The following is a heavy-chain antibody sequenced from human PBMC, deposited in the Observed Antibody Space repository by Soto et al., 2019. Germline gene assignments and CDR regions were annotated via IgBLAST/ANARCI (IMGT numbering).Heavy chain of an antibody. CDR3: AREGAGGSGYDLYYFDY. D-gene: IGHD5-12*01. V-gene: IGHV1-69*06. J-gene: IGHJ4*02. Sequence: ASVKVSCKASGGTFSSYAVSWVRQAPGQGLEWMGGIIPIFGTANYAQKFQGRVTITADKSTSTAYMELSSLRSEDTAVYYCAREGAGGSGYDLYYFDYWGQGTLVTVSS. CDR1: GGTFSSYA. CDR2: IIPIFGTA.